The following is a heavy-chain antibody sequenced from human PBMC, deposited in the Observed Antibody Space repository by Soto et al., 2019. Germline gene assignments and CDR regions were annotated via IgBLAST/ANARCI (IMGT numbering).Heavy chain of an antibody. CDR1: GFTFSSYW. CDR3: ARDPNRGVATMDGRQPFDY. CDR2: IKQDGSEK. D-gene: IGHD5-12*01. J-gene: IGHJ4*02. V-gene: IGHV3-7*01. Sequence: GGSLRLSCAASGFTFSSYWMSWVRQAPGKGLEWVANIKQDGSEKYYVDSVKGRFTISRDNAKNSLYLQMNSLRAEDTAVYYCARDPNRGVATMDGRQPFDYWGQGTLVTVSS.